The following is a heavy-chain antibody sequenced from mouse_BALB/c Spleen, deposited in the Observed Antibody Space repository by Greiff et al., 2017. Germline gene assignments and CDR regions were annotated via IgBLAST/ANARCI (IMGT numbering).Heavy chain of an antibody. CDR2: IYPGDGDT. V-gene: IGHV1-87*01. J-gene: IGHJ2*01. Sequence: VQLQQSGAELARPGASVKLSCKASGYTFTSYWMQWVKQRPGQGLEWIGAIYPGDGDTRYTQKFKGKATLTADKSSSTAYMQLSSLASEDSAVYYCARRGNGYYGFDYWGQGTTLTVSS. D-gene: IGHD2-3*01. CDR1: GYTFTSYW. CDR3: ARRGNGYYGFDY.